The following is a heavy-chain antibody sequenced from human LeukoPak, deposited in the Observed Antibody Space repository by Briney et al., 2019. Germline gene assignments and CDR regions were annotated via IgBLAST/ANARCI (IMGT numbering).Heavy chain of an antibody. J-gene: IGHJ3*02. CDR3: AKAIENYYDSSGYYFAAFDI. Sequence: GGSLRLSCAASGFTFDGFAMHWVRQAPGKSLEWVSAISGSGGSTYYADSVKGRFTISRDNSKNTLYLQMNSLRAEDTAVYYCAKAIENYYDSSGYYFAAFDIWGQGTMVTVSS. V-gene: IGHV3-23*01. CDR2: ISGSGGST. D-gene: IGHD3-22*01. CDR1: GFTFDGFA.